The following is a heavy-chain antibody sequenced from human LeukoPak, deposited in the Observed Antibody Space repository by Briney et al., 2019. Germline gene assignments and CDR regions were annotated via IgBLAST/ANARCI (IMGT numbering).Heavy chain of an antibody. V-gene: IGHV1-2*06. J-gene: IGHJ3*02. CDR3: ALTVTTPSGAFDI. CDR1: GYTFTDYY. Sequence: ASVKVSCKASGYTFTDYYVYWVRQAPGQGLEWMGRMNPRSGDTNNAQKFQGRVTMTRDTSINTAYMELSRLRSDDTAVYYCALTVTTPSGAFDIWGQRTMVTVSS. D-gene: IGHD4-11*01. CDR2: MNPRSGDT.